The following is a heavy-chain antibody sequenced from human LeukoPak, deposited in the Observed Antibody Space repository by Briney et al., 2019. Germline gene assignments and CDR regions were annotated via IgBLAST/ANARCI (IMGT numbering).Heavy chain of an antibody. J-gene: IGHJ4*02. CDR3: ARQAVADNGFDY. V-gene: IGHV4-39*01. CDR1: GGSISSSSYY. CDR2: IYYSGNT. D-gene: IGHD6-19*01. Sequence: SETLPLTCTVSGGSISSSSYYWGWIRQPPGKGLEWIGTIYYSGNTYYNPSLKSRVSISVDTSKKQFSLKLSSVTAADTAVYYCARQAVADNGFDYWGQGTLVTVSS.